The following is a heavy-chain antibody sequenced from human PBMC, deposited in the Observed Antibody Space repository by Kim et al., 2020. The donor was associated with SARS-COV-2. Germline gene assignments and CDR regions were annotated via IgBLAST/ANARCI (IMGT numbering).Heavy chain of an antibody. D-gene: IGHD3-10*01. Sequence: GGSLRLSCAASGFTFSSYSMNWVRQAPGKGLEWVSSISSSSSYIYYADSVKGRFTISRDNAKNSLYLQMNSLRAEDTAVYYCARAVYGSGSYPFDYWGQGTLVTVSS. J-gene: IGHJ4*02. V-gene: IGHV3-21*01. CDR1: GFTFSSYS. CDR3: ARAVYGSGSYPFDY. CDR2: ISSSSSYI.